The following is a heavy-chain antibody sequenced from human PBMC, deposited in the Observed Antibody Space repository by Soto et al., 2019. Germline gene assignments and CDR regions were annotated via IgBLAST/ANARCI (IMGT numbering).Heavy chain of an antibody. CDR1: GGTISGYY. J-gene: IGHJ5*02. D-gene: IGHD3-3*01. CDR2: IYSSGST. V-gene: IGHV4-4*07. CDR3: ARGQRFSDWFDP. Sequence: PSETLSLTCSVSGGTISGYYWTWIRQPAGKGLEWIGRIYSSGSTEYNPSLQSRVTMSLDTSNNQFSLRLTSVTAADTAVYYCARGQRFSDWFDPWDQGTLVTVSS.